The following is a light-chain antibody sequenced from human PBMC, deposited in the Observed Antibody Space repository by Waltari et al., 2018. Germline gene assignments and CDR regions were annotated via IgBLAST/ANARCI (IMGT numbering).Light chain of an antibody. Sequence: EIVLTQSPDIQSVTPKEKVTITCRASQSIGTSLHWYQQKQDQSPKLLIKYASQSVSGVPTRFSGSGSGTEFTHTIHSLEAEDVAAYYCHQSSSLPRTFGQGTKVEI. CDR3: HQSSSLPRT. V-gene: IGKV6D-21*02. J-gene: IGKJ1*01. CDR1: QSIGTS. CDR2: YAS.